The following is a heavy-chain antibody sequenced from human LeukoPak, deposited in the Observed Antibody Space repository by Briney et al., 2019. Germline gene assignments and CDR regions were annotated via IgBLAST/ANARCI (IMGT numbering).Heavy chain of an antibody. CDR2: ISYDGSNK. V-gene: IGHV3-30-3*01. J-gene: IGHJ4*02. CDR3: ARQITMITRDMAPFDY. Sequence: PGRSLRLSCAASGFTFSSYAMHWVRQAPGKGLEWVAVISYDGSNKYYADSVKGRFTISRDNSKNTLYLQMNSLRAEDTAVYYCARQITMITRDMAPFDYWGQGTLVTVSS. CDR1: GFTFSSYA. D-gene: IGHD3-22*01.